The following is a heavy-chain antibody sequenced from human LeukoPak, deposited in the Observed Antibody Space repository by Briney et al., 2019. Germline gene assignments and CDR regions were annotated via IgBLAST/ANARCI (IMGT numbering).Heavy chain of an antibody. CDR3: ARDHWLFSSKTWYYYGMDV. V-gene: IGHV4-59*01. D-gene: IGHD3-9*01. CDR1: GGSISPYY. CDR2: IDPSGSA. Sequence: SETLSLTCVVSGGSISPYYWSWIRQSPGKGLEWIGYIDPSGSASYNPSLKSRVTIFVDTSKNLVSLILTSVSASDTAIYYCARDHWLFSSKTWYYYGMDVWGQGTTVTVSS. J-gene: IGHJ6*02.